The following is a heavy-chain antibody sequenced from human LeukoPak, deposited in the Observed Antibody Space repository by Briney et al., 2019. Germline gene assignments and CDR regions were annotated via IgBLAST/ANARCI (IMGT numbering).Heavy chain of an antibody. D-gene: IGHD2-2*01. CDR2: INPSGGST. CDR1: GYTFTSYY. Sequence: ASVKVSCKASGYTFTSYYMHWVRQAPGQGLEWMGIINPSGGSTSYAQKFQGRVTMTRDTSTSTVYMELGSLRSEDTAVYYCARGGYCSSTSCYQYFDYWGQGTLVTVSS. V-gene: IGHV1-46*01. CDR3: ARGGYCSSTSCYQYFDY. J-gene: IGHJ4*02.